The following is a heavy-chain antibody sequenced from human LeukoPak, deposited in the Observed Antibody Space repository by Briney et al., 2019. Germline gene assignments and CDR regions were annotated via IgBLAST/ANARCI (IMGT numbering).Heavy chain of an antibody. Sequence: ASVKVSCKASGYTFTSYYMHWVRQAPGQGLEWMGIINPSGGSTSYAQKFQGRVTMTRDTSTSTVYMELSSLRSEDTAVYYCARDHSSSDYYYYYGMDVWGQGTTVTVSS. CDR3: ARDHSSSDYYYYYGMDV. V-gene: IGHV1-46*01. J-gene: IGHJ6*02. D-gene: IGHD6-13*01. CDR1: GYTFTSYY. CDR2: INPSGGST.